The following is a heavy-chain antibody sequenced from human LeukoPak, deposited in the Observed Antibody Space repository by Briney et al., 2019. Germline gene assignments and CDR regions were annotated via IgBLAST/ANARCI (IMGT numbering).Heavy chain of an antibody. CDR3: ARLPPYDSSEGAFDI. V-gene: IGHV3-21*01. D-gene: IGHD3-22*01. Sequence: GGSLRLSCAASGFTFSSYEMNWVRQAPGKGLEWVSSISSSSSYIYYADSVKGRFTISRDNAKNSLYLQMNSLRAEDTAVYYCARLPPYDSSEGAFDIWGQGTMVTVSS. J-gene: IGHJ3*02. CDR1: GFTFSSYE. CDR2: ISSSSSYI.